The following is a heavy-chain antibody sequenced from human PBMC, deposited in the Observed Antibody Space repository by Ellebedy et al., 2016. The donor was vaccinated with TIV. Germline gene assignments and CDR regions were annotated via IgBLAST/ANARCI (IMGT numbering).Heavy chain of an antibody. V-gene: IGHV4-39*02. D-gene: IGHD3-10*01. CDR3: ARVRGFLFPLIDF. Sequence: MPSETLSLTCTVSGGSISSRNSYWGWIRQPPGQGPEWIGTIYYTGTTYYNPSVESRIAMSVDTSKNQFSLKWASVTAADTAMYFCARVRGFLFPLIDFWGQGTPVSVSS. CDR2: IYYTGTT. J-gene: IGHJ4*02. CDR1: GGSISSRNSY.